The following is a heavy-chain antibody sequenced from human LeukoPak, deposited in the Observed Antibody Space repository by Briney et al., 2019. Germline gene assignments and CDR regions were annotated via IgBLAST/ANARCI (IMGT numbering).Heavy chain of an antibody. CDR3: ASEITMTYYYYGMDV. CDR1: GFTFSSYW. V-gene: IGHV3-53*01. D-gene: IGHD3-22*01. CDR2: IYSGGST. J-gene: IGHJ6*02. Sequence: GGSLRLSCAASGFTFSSYWMNWARQAPGKGLEWVSVIYSGGSTYYADSVKGRFTISRDNSKNTLYLQMNSLRAEDTAVYYCASEITMTYYYYGMDVWGQGTTVTVSS.